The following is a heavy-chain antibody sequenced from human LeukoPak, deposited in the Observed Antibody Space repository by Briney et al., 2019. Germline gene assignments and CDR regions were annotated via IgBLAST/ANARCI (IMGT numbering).Heavy chain of an antibody. CDR2: ISTSSRTI. Sequence: GGSLRLSCAVSGFNFSTYNMNWVRQAPGKGLEWVSYISTSSRTIYYADSVKGRFTISRDNAKNSLYLQMNSLRAEDTAVYYCARDGYDFWSDYPTTLDYWGQGTLVTVCS. CDR3: ARDGYDFWSDYPTTLDY. D-gene: IGHD3-3*01. J-gene: IGHJ4*02. CDR1: GFNFSTYN. V-gene: IGHV3-48*01.